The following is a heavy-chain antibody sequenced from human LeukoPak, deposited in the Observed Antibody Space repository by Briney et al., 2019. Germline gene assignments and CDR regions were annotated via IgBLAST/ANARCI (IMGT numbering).Heavy chain of an antibody. Sequence: SETLSLTCTVSGGSISSHYWSWIRQPPGKGLEWIGYIYYSGSTNYNPSLKSRVTISVDTSKNQFSLKLGSVTAADTAVYCCARGPETGESFDYWGQGTLVTVSS. V-gene: IGHV4-59*11. CDR1: GGSISSHY. D-gene: IGHD7-27*01. J-gene: IGHJ4*02. CDR3: ARGPETGESFDY. CDR2: IYYSGST.